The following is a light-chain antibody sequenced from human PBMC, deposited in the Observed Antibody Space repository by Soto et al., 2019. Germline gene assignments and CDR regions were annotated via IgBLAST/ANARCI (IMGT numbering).Light chain of an antibody. CDR2: YTS. CDR3: HQRQSWPRT. J-gene: IGKJ1*01. Sequence: EIVMTQSPATLSVSPGETATLSCRAGQYVGTRLAWYQHKPGQAPRLLIYYTSNRATGIPARFSGSGSGTDFTLTISSLAPEDFAIYYCHQRQSWPRTFGQGTKVDIK. CDR1: QYVGTR. V-gene: IGKV3-11*01.